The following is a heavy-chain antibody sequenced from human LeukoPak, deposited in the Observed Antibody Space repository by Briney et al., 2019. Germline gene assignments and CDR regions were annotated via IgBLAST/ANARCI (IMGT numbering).Heavy chain of an antibody. Sequence: SETLSLTCAVYDESFSGYYCSWIRQPPRKGLEWIGEIDHSGSTNYNPSPQSRVTISVDTSKNQFSLKVSSVSAADTAVYYCARGNRPYGEHEAFDIWGHGTTVTVSP. V-gene: IGHV4-34*01. CDR3: ARGNRPYGEHEAFDI. CDR2: IDHSGST. D-gene: IGHD3-10*01. J-gene: IGHJ3*02. CDR1: DESFSGYY.